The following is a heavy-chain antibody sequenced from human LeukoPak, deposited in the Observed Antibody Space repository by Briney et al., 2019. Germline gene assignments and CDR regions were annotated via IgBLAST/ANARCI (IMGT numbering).Heavy chain of an antibody. Sequence: SETLSLTCAVSGYSISSNYYWGWIRQPPAKGLEWIGCFYHSGNTYYNPSLKSRVTISVDTSKNQFSLKLSSVTAADTAVYYCAREHFHYWGQGALVTVSS. CDR3: AREHFHY. J-gene: IGHJ4*02. CDR2: FYHSGNT. V-gene: IGHV4-38-2*02. CDR1: GYSISSNYY.